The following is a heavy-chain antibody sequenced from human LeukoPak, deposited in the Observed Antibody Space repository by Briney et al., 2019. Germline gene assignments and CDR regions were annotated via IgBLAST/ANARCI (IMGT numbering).Heavy chain of an antibody. CDR1: GFTFDTYA. Sequence: GGSLRLSCAASGFTFDTYAIRWVRQAPGKGLEWVAVISFDGSNRYYADSVKGRFTISRDNSQNTVYLQMTSLRTEDTAVYYCAKDAHTYGNNWFDPWGQGTLVTVSS. D-gene: IGHD5-18*01. CDR2: ISFDGSNR. V-gene: IGHV3-30*18. J-gene: IGHJ5*02. CDR3: AKDAHTYGNNWFDP.